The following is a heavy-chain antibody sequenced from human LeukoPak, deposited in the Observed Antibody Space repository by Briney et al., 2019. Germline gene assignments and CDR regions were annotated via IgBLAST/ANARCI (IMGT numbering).Heavy chain of an antibody. CDR2: INHSGST. D-gene: IGHD3-22*01. V-gene: IGHV4-34*01. Sequence: SETLSLTCAVYGGPFSGYYWSWIRQPPGKGLEWIGEINHSGSTNYNPSLKSRVTISADTSKNQFSLKLSSVTAADTAVYYCARGYNDKGEGYYMDVWGRGTTVTIFS. CDR1: GGPFSGYY. CDR3: ARGYNDKGEGYYMDV. J-gene: IGHJ6*03.